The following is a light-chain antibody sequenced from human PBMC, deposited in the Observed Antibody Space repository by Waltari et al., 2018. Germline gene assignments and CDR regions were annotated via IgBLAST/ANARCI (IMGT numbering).Light chain of an antibody. Sequence: QSALTQPRSVSGSPGQSVTISCTGTSGDVGGYYYVYWYQQYPGKAPKLLIYSVTRRPSGVPDRFSGSRSGNTASLTISGLQPEDEADYYCSSYAGSDTYILFGGGTKLTVL. CDR1: SGDVGGYYY. J-gene: IGLJ2*01. CDR3: SSYAGSDTYIL. V-gene: IGLV2-11*01. CDR2: SVT.